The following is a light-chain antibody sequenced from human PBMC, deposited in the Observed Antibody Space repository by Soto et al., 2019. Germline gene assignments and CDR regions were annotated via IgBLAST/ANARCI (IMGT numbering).Light chain of an antibody. CDR1: QSVSSY. CDR2: DAS. CDR3: QQRSTWPPELT. V-gene: IGKV3-11*01. J-gene: IGKJ4*01. Sequence: EIVVTQSPATLSLSPGERATLSCRASQSVSSYLAWYQQKPGQAPRLLIYDASNRATGIPARFSGSGSGTDFTLTISSLEPEDFAVYYCQQRSTWPPELTFGGGTKVEIK.